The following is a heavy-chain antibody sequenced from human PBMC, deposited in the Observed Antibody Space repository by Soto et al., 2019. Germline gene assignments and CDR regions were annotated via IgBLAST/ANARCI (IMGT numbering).Heavy chain of an antibody. J-gene: IGHJ4*02. D-gene: IGHD6-25*01. CDR2: IWYDGSNK. V-gene: IGHV3-33*01. CDR3: AREGGLNIAAEYYFDY. CDR1: GFTFSSYG. Sequence: GGSLRLSCAASGFTFSSYGMHWVRQAPGKGLEWVAVIWYDGSNKYYADSVKGRFTISRDNSKNTLYLQMNSLRAEDTAVYYCAREGGLNIAAEYYFDYWGQGTLVTVSS.